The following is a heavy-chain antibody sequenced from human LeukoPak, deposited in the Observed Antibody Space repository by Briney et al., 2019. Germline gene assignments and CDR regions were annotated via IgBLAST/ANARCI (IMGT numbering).Heavy chain of an antibody. J-gene: IGHJ5*02. CDR3: AKNTTHSSPGFDP. CDR1: GFTFSDFA. V-gene: IGHV3-23*01. Sequence: PGGSLRLSCAASGFTFSDFAMIWVRQPPGKGLEWVSSTFQGGGEIHYADSVRGRFTISRDSSKNTLYLQMNSLRAEDTAIYYCAKNTTHSSPGFDPWGQGTLVTVSS. D-gene: IGHD1-1*01. CDR2: TFQGGGEI.